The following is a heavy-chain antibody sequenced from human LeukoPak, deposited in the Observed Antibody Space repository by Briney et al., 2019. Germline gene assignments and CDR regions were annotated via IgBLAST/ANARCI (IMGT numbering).Heavy chain of an antibody. CDR3: ASLLTTVSTGWFDP. Sequence: SETLSLTCAAYGGSFSDYYWIWIRQPPGMGLEWIGVINHSGSTNYNPSLNSRVTISVDTSKNQFSLKLSSVTAADTAVYYCASLLTTVSTGWFDPWGQGTLVTVSS. D-gene: IGHD4-17*01. CDR2: INHSGST. V-gene: IGHV4-34*01. J-gene: IGHJ5*02. CDR1: GGSFSDYY.